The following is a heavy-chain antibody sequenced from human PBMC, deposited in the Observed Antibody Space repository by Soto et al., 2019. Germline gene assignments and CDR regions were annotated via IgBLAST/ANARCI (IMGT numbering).Heavy chain of an antibody. V-gene: IGHV1-69*13. CDR1: GYNFITYG. CDR3: ARAEVYCSGGSCYGWGYYYYGMDV. D-gene: IGHD2-15*01. J-gene: IGHJ6*02. CDR2: IIPIFGTA. Sequence: ASVKVSCKASGYNFITYGITWVRQAPGQGLEWMGGIIPIFGTANYAQKFQGRVAITADESTSTAYMELSSLRSEDTAVYYCARAEVYCSGGSCYGWGYYYYGMDVWGQGTTVTVSS.